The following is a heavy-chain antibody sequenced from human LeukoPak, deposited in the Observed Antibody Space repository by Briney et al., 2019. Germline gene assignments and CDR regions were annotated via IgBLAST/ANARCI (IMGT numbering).Heavy chain of an antibody. V-gene: IGHV5-51*01. CDR1: GYSFTSYW. D-gene: IGHD6-19*01. CDR2: IYPGDSDT. J-gene: IGHJ3*02. Sequence: GESLKISCKGSGYSFTSYWIGWVRQMPGKGLEWMGIIYPGDSDTRYGPSFQGQVTISADKSISTAYLQRSSLKASDTAMYYCASQQEAGHDAFDIWGQGTMVTVSS. CDR3: ASQQEAGHDAFDI.